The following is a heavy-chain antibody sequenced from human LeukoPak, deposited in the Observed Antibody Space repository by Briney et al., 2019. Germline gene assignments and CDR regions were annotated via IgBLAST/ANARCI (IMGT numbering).Heavy chain of an antibody. CDR3: ARGKLGISLDAFDI. CDR1: GGSISSYY. Sequence: SETLSLTCTVSGGSISSYYWSWIRRPPGKRLEWIGHIYYSGSTSYNPFLKSRFTISVDTSKNQFSLKLMSVTAADTAVYYCARGKLGISLDAFDIWGQGTMVTVSS. CDR2: IYYSGST. J-gene: IGHJ3*02. D-gene: IGHD7-27*01. V-gene: IGHV4-59*01.